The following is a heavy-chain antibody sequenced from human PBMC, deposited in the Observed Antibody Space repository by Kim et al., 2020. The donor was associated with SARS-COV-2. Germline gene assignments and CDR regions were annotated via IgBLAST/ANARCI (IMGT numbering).Heavy chain of an antibody. D-gene: IGHD5-12*01. V-gene: IGHV6-1*01. CDR3: ARRVSGRGIEN. J-gene: IGHJ4*02. Sequence: SQTLSLTCAISGDSVSSNSATWHWIRQPPSRGLEWLGRTYYRSKWYSDYALSVKSRININPDTSKNQFSLQLNSVTPEDTAVYYCARRVSGRGIENWGQRTLVTVSS. CDR2: TYYRSKWYS. CDR1: GDSVSSNSAT.